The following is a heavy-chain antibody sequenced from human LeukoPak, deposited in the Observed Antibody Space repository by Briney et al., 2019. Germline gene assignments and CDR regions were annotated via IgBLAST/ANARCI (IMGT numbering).Heavy chain of an antibody. D-gene: IGHD2-21*02. J-gene: IGHJ4*02. CDR2: IYYSGST. V-gene: IGHV4-31*03. CDR3: ARVVVVTATPRYFDY. CDR1: GGSISSGGYY. Sequence: SETLSLTCTVSGGSISSGGYYWSWIRRHPGKGLEWIGYIYYSGSTYYNPSLKSRVTISVDTSKNQFSLKLSSVTAADTAVYYCARVVVVTATPRYFDYWGQGTLVTVSS.